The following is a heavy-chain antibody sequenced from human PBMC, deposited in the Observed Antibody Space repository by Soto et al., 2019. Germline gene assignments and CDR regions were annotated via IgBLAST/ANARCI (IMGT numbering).Heavy chain of an antibody. CDR3: ATQTISYTWGV. CDR1: GAPITTTKW. D-gene: IGHD3-16*01. J-gene: IGHJ6*02. Sequence: QVQLQESGPGLVKPSETLSLTCTVSGAPITTTKWWAWVRLPPGKGLEWIGELSRGDERSSNPSLEGRFTMSLDKSNNPFSLKLTSVTAADKAIYYCATQTISYTWGVWGRGTSVTVSS. V-gene: IGHV4-4*02. CDR2: LSRGDER.